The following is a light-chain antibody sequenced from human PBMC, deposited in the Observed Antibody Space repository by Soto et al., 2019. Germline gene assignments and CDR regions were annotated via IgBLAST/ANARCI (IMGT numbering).Light chain of an antibody. CDR2: DAS. J-gene: IGKJ5*01. CDR1: QCVRRY. CDR3: QQYGSSPIT. Sequence: PGEGAALSYRATQCVRRYFGCYQQNLGHAPSLLIYDASSRASGIPARVSGSGFALTISSLEAEDFVMYYCQQYGSSPITFGQGTRLEIK. V-gene: IGKV3-20*01.